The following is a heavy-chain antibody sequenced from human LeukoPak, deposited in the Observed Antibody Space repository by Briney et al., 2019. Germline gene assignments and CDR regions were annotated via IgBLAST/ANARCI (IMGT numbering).Heavy chain of an antibody. Sequence: QPGGSLRLSCAASGFTFSSYGMHWVRQAPGKGLEWVAVIWYDGSNKYYADSVKGRFTISRDNSKNTLYLQMNSLRAEDTAVYYCARDSGHYYYYGMDVWGQGTTVTVSS. D-gene: IGHD2-15*01. CDR2: IWYDGSNK. CDR3: ARDSGHYYYYGMDV. V-gene: IGHV3-33*01. J-gene: IGHJ6*02. CDR1: GFTFSSYG.